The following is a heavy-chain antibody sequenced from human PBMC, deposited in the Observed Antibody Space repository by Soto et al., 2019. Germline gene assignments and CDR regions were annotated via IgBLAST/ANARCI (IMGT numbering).Heavy chain of an antibody. Sequence: SVKVSCKASGGTFSSYAISWVRQAPVQGLEWMGGIIPIFGTANYAQKFQGRVTITADESTSTAYMELSSLRSEDTAVYYCARDYSCSGGSCYGFDYWGQGTRVTVSS. D-gene: IGHD2-15*01. J-gene: IGHJ4*02. CDR3: ARDYSCSGGSCYGFDY. CDR2: IIPIFGTA. CDR1: GGTFSSYA. V-gene: IGHV1-69*13.